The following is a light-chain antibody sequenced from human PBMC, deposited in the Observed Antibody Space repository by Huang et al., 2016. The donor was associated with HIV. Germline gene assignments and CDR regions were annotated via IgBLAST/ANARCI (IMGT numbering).Light chain of an antibody. CDR3: QQYYSTRT. CDR2: WAS. J-gene: IGKJ1*01. V-gene: IGKV4-1*01. Sequence: DIVTTQSPDSLAVSLGARATINCKSSQSVLYSSNNKNYLAWYQQKPGQPPKLLIYWASTREAGVPDRFSGSGSGTDFTLTISSLQAEDVAVYYCQQYYSTRTFGQGTKVEIK. CDR1: QSVLYSSNNKNY.